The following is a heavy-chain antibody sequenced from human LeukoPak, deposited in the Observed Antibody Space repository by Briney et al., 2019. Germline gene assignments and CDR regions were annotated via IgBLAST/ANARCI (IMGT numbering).Heavy chain of an antibody. CDR2: ISAYNGNT. J-gene: IGHJ4*02. CDR3: ARDHSYGDYGSSPDY. D-gene: IGHD4-17*01. Sequence: EASVKVSCKASGYTFTSYGISWVRQTPGQGLEWMGWISAYNGNTNYAQKLQGRVTMTTDTSTSTAYMELRSLRSDDTAVYYCARDHSYGDYGSSPDYWGQGTLVTVSS. CDR1: GYTFTSYG. V-gene: IGHV1-18*01.